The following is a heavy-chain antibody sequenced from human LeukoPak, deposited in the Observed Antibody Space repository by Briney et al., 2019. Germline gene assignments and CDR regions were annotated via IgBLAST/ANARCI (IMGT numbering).Heavy chain of an antibody. CDR1: GFTVSSNY. J-gene: IGHJ4*02. V-gene: IGHV3-53*01. Sequence: PGGSLRLSCATSGFTVSSNYMSWVRQAPGKGLEWVSIIYSGGTTYYADSVKGRFTISRDNSKNTLYLQMNSLKTEDTAVYYCSTYRFNYDISGSDYWGQGTLVTVSS. CDR3: STYRFNYDISGSDY. D-gene: IGHD3-22*01. CDR2: IYSGGTT.